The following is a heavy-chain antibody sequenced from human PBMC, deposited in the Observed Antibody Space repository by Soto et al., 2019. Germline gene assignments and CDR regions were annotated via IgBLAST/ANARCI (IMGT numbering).Heavy chain of an antibody. D-gene: IGHD6-13*01. J-gene: IGHJ4*02. CDR1: GYSISSSNW. CDR2: IYYSGST. V-gene: IGHV4-28*01. CDR3: ATNRGMAAVAN. Sequence: SETLSLTCAVSGYSISSSNWWGWIRQPPGKGLEWIGYIYYSGSTYYNPSLKSRVSMSVDTSKNQFSLNLSSVTAVDTAIYYCATNRGMAAVANWGQGTLVTAPQ.